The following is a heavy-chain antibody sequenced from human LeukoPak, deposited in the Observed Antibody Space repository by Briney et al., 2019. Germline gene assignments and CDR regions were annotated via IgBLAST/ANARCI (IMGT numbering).Heavy chain of an antibody. J-gene: IGHJ4*02. CDR3: ARYSSGWSYYFDY. D-gene: IGHD6-19*01. V-gene: IGHV4-4*09. CDR1: GGSISGYY. CDR2: IYSSEIT. Sequence: PSETLSLTCTVSGGSISGYYWSWIRQPPGKGLEWIGYIYSSEITNYNTSLKSRVMISVDTSKSKFSLKLSSVTAADTAVYFCARYSSGWSYYFDYWGRGTLVTVSS.